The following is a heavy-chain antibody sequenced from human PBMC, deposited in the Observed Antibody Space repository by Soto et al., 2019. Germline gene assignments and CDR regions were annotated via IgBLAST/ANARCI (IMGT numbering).Heavy chain of an antibody. CDR1: GFTFDDYA. CDR3: ARFRSHYYMYV. Sequence: PGGSLRLSCAASGFTFDDYAMHWVRQAPGKGLEWVSGISWNSGSIGYADSVKGRFTISRDNAKNSLYLQMNSLRAEDTALYYCARFRSHYYMYVWGKGTTVPVSS. V-gene: IGHV3-9*01. CDR2: ISWNSGSI. J-gene: IGHJ6*03.